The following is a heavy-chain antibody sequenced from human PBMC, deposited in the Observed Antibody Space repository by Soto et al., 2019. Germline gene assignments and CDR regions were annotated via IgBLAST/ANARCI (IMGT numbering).Heavy chain of an antibody. CDR3: AKWDYDSSVFDY. J-gene: IGHJ4*02. V-gene: IGHV3-23*01. D-gene: IGHD3-22*01. CDR1: GFTFSSYA. Sequence: EVQLLESGGGLVQPGGSLRLSCAASGFTFSSYAMSWVRQAPGKGLEWVSAISGSGGSTYYEDSVKGRFTISRDNSRNTLYLQMNSLRAEDTAVYYGAKWDYDSSVFDYWGQGTLVTVSS. CDR2: ISGSGGST.